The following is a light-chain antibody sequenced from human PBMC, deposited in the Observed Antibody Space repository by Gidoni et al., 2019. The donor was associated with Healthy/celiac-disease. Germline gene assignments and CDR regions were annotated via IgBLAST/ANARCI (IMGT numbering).Light chain of an antibody. CDR3: QQSYSTPST. Sequence: IQMTQSPSSLSASVGDRVTITCRASQSISSYLNWYQQKPGKAPKLLIYAASSLQSGVPSRFSGSGSGTDFTLTISSLQPEDFAPYYCQQSYSTPSTFGQGTKLEIK. J-gene: IGKJ2*01. CDR2: AAS. CDR1: QSISSY. V-gene: IGKV1-39*01.